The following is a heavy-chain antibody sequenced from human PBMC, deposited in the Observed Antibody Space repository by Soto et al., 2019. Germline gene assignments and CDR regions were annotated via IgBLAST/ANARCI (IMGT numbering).Heavy chain of an antibody. CDR3: ARARYYDFCSGYYH. J-gene: IGHJ5*02. V-gene: IGHV4-34*01. Sequence: SETLSLTCAVYGGSFSGYYWSWIRQPPGKGLEWIGEINHSGSTNYNPSLKSRVTISVDTSKNQFSLKLSSVTAADTAVYYCARARYYDFCSGYYHWGQGTLVTVSS. CDR2: INHSGST. D-gene: IGHD3-3*01. CDR1: GGSFSGYY.